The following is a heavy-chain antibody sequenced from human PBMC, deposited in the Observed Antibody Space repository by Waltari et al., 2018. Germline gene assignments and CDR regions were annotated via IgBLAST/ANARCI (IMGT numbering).Heavy chain of an antibody. CDR3: ARGGVDFWSGYSLNWFDP. J-gene: IGHJ5*02. V-gene: IGHV4-59*01. CDR2: IYYSGST. D-gene: IGHD3-3*01. CDR1: GGSISSYY. Sequence: QVQLQESGPGLVKPSETLSLTSTVSGGSISSYYWSWIRQPPGKGLEWIGYIYYSGSTNYTPPRKSRVTISVDTSKNQFSLKLSSVTAADTAVYYCARGGVDFWSGYSLNWFDPWGQGTLVTVSS.